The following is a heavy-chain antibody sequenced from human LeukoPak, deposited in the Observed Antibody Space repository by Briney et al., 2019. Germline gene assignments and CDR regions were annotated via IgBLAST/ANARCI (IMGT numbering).Heavy chain of an antibody. CDR3: ARQGYNSTWDRYLAY. CDR2: IYPGESDV. CDR1: GYSFGNYW. Sequence: GESLKISCKGSGYSFGNYWIGGVRQMPGKGVGWMGIIYPGESDVRYSPSFPAHVTISADKSISTAYLQWSSLQASDTAMYYCARQGYNSTWDRYLAYWGQGTQVTVSS. V-gene: IGHV5-51*01. D-gene: IGHD6-13*01. J-gene: IGHJ4*02.